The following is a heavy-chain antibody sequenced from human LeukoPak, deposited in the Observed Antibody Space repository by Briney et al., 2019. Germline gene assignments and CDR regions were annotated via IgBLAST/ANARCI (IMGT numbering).Heavy chain of an antibody. J-gene: IGHJ4*02. Sequence: GGSLRLSCAASGFTFSSYGMHWVRQAPGKGLEWVAVISYDGSNEYYADSVKGRFTISRDNSKNTLHLQMNGLRAEDTALYYCASAYGDYGAPSKNWGQGTLVTVSS. CDR1: GFTFSSYG. D-gene: IGHD4-17*01. CDR2: ISYDGSNE. V-gene: IGHV3-30*03. CDR3: ASAYGDYGAPSKN.